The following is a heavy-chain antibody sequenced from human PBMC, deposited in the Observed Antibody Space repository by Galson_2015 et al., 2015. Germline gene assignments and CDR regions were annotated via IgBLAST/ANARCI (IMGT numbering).Heavy chain of an antibody. V-gene: IGHV3-74*01. CDR1: GFTFSSYW. CDR3: ARDSSPAYDYGDYGDYYSGMDV. CDR2: INSDESST. Sequence: SLRLSCAASGFTFSSYWMHWVRQAPGKGLVWVSRINSDESSTSYADSVKGRFTISRDNAKNTLYLQMNSLRDEDTAVYYCARDSSPAYDYGDYGDYYSGMDVSGQGTTVTVSS. J-gene: IGHJ6*02. D-gene: IGHD4-17*01.